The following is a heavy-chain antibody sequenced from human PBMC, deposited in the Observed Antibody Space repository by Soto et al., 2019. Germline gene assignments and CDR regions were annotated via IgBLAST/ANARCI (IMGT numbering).Heavy chain of an antibody. CDR1: GFTFSSYD. J-gene: IGHJ6*02. Sequence: GGSLRLSCAASGFTFSSYDMHWVRQATGKGLEWVSAIGTAGDTYYPGSVKGRFTISRENAKNSLYLQMNSLRAEDTAVYYCARVFGGYDAYYYYGMDVWGQGTTVTVSS. D-gene: IGHD3-16*01. V-gene: IGHV3-13*01. CDR2: IGTAGDT. CDR3: ARVFGGYDAYYYYGMDV.